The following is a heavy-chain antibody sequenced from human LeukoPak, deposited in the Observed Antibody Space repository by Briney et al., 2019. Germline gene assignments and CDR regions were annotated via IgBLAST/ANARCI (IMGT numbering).Heavy chain of an antibody. V-gene: IGHV1-2*02. CDR1: GYTFTGYY. Sequence: EASVKVSCKASGYTFTGYYMHWVRQAPGQGLEWMGWINPSSGGTNYAQKFQGRVTMTRDTSISTAYMELSRLRSDDTAVYYCAKSSYCGGDCYFYYYYYMDVWGKGTTVTVSS. J-gene: IGHJ6*03. D-gene: IGHD2-21*01. CDR2: INPSSGGT. CDR3: AKSSYCGGDCYFYYYYYMDV.